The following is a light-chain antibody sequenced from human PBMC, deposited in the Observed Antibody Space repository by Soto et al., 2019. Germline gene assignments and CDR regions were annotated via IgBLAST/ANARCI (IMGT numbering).Light chain of an antibody. CDR3: KQYSSSPPIT. CDR1: ESVIKY. V-gene: IGKV3-20*01. Sequence: EIVLTQSPGTPSLSPGERATISCRASESVIKYLAWYQQKPGQAPRLLIHGASSRATGIPDRFSGSGSGTDFTLTIIRLEPEDFAVYYCKQYSSSPPITFGQGTRLEIK. J-gene: IGKJ5*01. CDR2: GAS.